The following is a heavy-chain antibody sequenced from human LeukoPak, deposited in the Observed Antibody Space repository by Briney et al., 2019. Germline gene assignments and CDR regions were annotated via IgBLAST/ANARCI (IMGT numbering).Heavy chain of an antibody. V-gene: IGHV3-11*01. CDR2: ISSSGSTI. J-gene: IGHJ4*02. CDR1: GFTFSDYY. Sequence: PGGSLRLSCAASGFTFSDYYMSWIREAPGKGLEWVSYISSSGSTIYYADSVKGRFTISRDNAKNSLYLQMNSLRAEDTAVYYCARGRYYYDSSGYLSYWGQGTLVTVSS. D-gene: IGHD3-22*01. CDR3: ARGRYYYDSSGYLSY.